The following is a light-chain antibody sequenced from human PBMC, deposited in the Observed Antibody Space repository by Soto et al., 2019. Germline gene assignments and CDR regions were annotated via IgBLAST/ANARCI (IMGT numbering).Light chain of an antibody. Sequence: EIVLTQSPATLSLSPGERATLSCRASQSVSSYLAWYQQKPGQAPRLLMYDTSNRATGIPARLSGSGSGTDFTLTISGLEPEDSAIYYCQQRSVWPQTFGQGTKLEIK. J-gene: IGKJ2*01. CDR3: QQRSVWPQT. CDR1: QSVSSY. CDR2: DTS. V-gene: IGKV3-11*01.